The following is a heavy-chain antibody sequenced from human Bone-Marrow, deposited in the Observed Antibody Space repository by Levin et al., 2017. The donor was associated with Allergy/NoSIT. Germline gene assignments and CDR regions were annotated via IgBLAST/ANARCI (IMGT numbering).Heavy chain of an antibody. CDR2: ISFDGSNK. CDR1: GFTFSTYA. V-gene: IGHV3-30*04. D-gene: IGHD3-10*01. Sequence: GESLKISCEASGFTFSTYAMHWVRQAPGKGLEWVAVISFDGSNKYYGDSVKGRFTISRDISKNTLYLQMNSLRAEDTAIYYCARPMVWGVLDYYGMDVWGQGTTVTVSS. J-gene: IGHJ6*02. CDR3: ARPMVWGVLDYYGMDV.